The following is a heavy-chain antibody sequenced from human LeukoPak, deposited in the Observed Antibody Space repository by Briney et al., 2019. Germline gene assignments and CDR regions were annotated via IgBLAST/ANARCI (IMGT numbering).Heavy chain of an antibody. V-gene: IGHV3-74*01. Sequence: GSLRLSCAASGFTFRSYWMHWVRQAPGKGLVWVSHIHSDGSSTSYADSVQGRFTISRDNAKNTLYLQMNSLRAEDTAVYYCARHNYGYDYWGQGTPVTVSS. J-gene: IGHJ4*02. CDR1: GFTFRSYW. CDR2: IHSDGSST. CDR3: ARHNYGYDY. D-gene: IGHD3-10*01.